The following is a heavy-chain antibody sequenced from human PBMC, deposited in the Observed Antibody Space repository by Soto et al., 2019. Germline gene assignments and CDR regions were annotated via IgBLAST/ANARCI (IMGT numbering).Heavy chain of an antibody. J-gene: IGHJ6*03. Sequence: ASVKVSCKASGYTFTSYGISWVRQAPGQGLEWMGWISAYNGNTNYAQKLQGRVTMTTDTSTSTAYMELRSLRSDDTAVYYCARGPSTVTSYYYYYMDVWGKGTTVTVSS. CDR1: GYTFTSYG. D-gene: IGHD4-17*01. CDR2: ISAYNGNT. CDR3: ARGPSTVTSYYYYYMDV. V-gene: IGHV1-18*01.